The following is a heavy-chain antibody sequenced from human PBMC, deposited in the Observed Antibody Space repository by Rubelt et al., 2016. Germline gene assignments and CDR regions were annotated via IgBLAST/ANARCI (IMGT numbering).Heavy chain of an antibody. Sequence: QVQLVQSGAEVKKPGSSVKVSCKASGGTFSSYAISWVRQAPGQGLEWMGRIIPILGIANYAQKFQGRVTITADKSTSTAYMELSSLRSEDTAVYYCATASPYCSGGSCYWGQGTLVTVSS. CDR1: GGTFSSYA. CDR3: ATASPYCSGGSCY. CDR2: IIPILGIA. J-gene: IGHJ4*02. D-gene: IGHD2-15*01. V-gene: IGHV1-69*09.